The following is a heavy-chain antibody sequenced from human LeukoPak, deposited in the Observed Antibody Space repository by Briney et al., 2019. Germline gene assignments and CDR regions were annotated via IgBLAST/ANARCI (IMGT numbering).Heavy chain of an antibody. CDR3: ARGGGSSGYYVDY. CDR2: INHSGSS. D-gene: IGHD3-22*01. J-gene: IGHJ4*02. V-gene: IGHV4-34*01. Sequence: PSETLSLTCAVYGGSLSGYYWSWIRQPPGKGLEWIGEINHSGSSNYNPSLKSRVTISVDTSKNQFSLKLSSVTAADTAVYYCARGGGSSGYYVDYWGQGTLVTVSS. CDR1: GGSLSGYY.